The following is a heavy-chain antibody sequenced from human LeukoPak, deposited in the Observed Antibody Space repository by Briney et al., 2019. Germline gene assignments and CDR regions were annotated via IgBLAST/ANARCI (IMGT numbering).Heavy chain of an antibody. Sequence: ASVKVSCKASGYTFTSYDINWVRQATGQGLEWMGWMNSNSGNTGYAQKFQGRVTMTRNTSISTAYMELSSLRSEDTAVYYCARGMGARLYYYYMDVWGKGTTVTVSS. CDR3: ARGMGARLYYYYMDV. D-gene: IGHD1-26*01. CDR2: MNSNSGNT. V-gene: IGHV1-8*01. CDR1: GYTFTSYD. J-gene: IGHJ6*03.